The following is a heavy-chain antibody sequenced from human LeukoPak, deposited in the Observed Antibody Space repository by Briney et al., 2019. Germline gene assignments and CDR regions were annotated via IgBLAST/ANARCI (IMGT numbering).Heavy chain of an antibody. D-gene: IGHD3-10*01. CDR1: GGSISRYY. J-gene: IGHJ4*02. Sequence: SETLSLTCTVSGGSISRYYWSWIRQPPGKGLEWIGYIYYSGSTNYNPSLKSRVTISVDSSKNQFSLKLSSVTAADTAVYYCARDRLMVRGVIHPFDYWGQGTLVTVSS. CDR2: IYYSGST. V-gene: IGHV4-59*12. CDR3: ARDRLMVRGVIHPFDY.